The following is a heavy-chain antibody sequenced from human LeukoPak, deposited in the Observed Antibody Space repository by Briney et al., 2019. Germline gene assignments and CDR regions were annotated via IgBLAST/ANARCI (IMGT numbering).Heavy chain of an antibody. D-gene: IGHD1-26*01. J-gene: IGHJ4*02. CDR3: ARVKYSGSYPHDY. CDR1: GFTFSDYY. CDR2: ISSSGSTI. Sequence: GGSLRLSCAAFGFTFSDYYMSWIRQAPGKGLEWVSYISSSGSTIYCADSVKGRFTISRDNAKNSLYLQMNSLRAEDTAVYYCARVKYSGSYPHDYWGQGTLVTVSS. V-gene: IGHV3-11*04.